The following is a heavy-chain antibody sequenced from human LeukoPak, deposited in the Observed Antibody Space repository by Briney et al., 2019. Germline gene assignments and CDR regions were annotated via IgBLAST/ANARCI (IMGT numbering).Heavy chain of an antibody. CDR3: ARGAFGVVIQSGNFDY. CDR1: GFTFSSYG. V-gene: IGHV3-30*03. Sequence: GRSLRLSCAASGFTFSSYGMHWVRQAPGKGLEWVAVISYDGSNKYYADSVKGRFTIPRDNSKNTLYLQMNSLRAEDTAVYYCARGAFGVVIQSGNFDYWGQGTLVTVSS. J-gene: IGHJ4*02. CDR2: ISYDGSNK. D-gene: IGHD3-3*01.